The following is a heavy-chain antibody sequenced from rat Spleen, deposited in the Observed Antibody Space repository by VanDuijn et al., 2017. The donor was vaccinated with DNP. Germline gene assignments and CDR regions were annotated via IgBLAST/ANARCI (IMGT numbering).Heavy chain of an antibody. V-gene: IGHV5S23*01. Sequence: EVQLVESGGGLVQPGNSLKLSCAASGFTFSDYAMAWVRQAPKKGLDWVATISTSGSRNYYPDSVKGRFTISRDNTKSTLYLQMDSLRSEDTATYYCARRGTVMSFDYWGQGVMVTVSS. J-gene: IGHJ2*01. CDR1: GFTFSDYA. CDR2: ISTSGSRN. CDR3: ARRGTVMSFDY. D-gene: IGHD1-12*01.